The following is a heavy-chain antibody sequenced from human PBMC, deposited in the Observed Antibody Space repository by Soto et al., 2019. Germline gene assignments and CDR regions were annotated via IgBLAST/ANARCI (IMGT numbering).Heavy chain of an antibody. CDR3: ARLDGDFWSGYYLNWFDP. V-gene: IGHV4-39*01. Sequence: LTCTVSGGSISSSSYYWGWIRQPPGKGLEWIGSIYYSGSTYYNPSLKSRVTISVDTSKNQFSLKLSSVTAADTAVYYCARLDGDFWSGYYLNWFDPWGQGTLVTVSS. J-gene: IGHJ5*02. D-gene: IGHD3-3*01. CDR1: GGSISSSSYY. CDR2: IYYSGST.